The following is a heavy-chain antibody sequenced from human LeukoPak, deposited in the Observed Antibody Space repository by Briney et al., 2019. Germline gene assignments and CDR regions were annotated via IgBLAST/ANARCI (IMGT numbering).Heavy chain of an antibody. J-gene: IGHJ6*03. Sequence: GASVKVSCKASGGTFSSYAISWVRQAPGQGLEWMGGIIPIFGTANYAQKFQGRVTITADKSTSTAYMELSSLRSEDTAVYYCAREGGIGGYLQGGYYYYYYMDVWGKGTTVTVSS. CDR2: IIPIFGTA. CDR1: GGTFSSYA. D-gene: IGHD5-12*01. V-gene: IGHV1-69*06. CDR3: AREGGIGGYLQGGYYYYYYMDV.